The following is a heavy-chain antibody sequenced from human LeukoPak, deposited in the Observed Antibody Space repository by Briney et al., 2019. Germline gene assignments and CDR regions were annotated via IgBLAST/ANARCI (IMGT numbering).Heavy chain of an antibody. CDR3: VRENYSSGNYYFDY. CDR2: VGGSGDRT. Sequence: GGSLRLSCAASGFIFSTHAMSWVRQAPGKGLEWVSGVGGSGDRTYYADSVRGRFIISRDNSKNTVYLQMSGLRAEDTATYYCVRENYSSGNYYFDYWGQGTLVTVSS. J-gene: IGHJ4*02. D-gene: IGHD6-19*01. CDR1: GFIFSTHA. V-gene: IGHV3-23*01.